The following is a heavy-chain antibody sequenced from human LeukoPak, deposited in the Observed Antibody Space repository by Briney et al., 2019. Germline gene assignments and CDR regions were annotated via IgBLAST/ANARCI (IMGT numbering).Heavy chain of an antibody. CDR3: AREKGYSSSSYDAFDI. J-gene: IGHJ3*02. Sequence: GGSLRLSCAASGFTVSSNYMSWVRQAPGKGLEWVSVIYSGGSTYYADSVKGRFTISRDNSKNTLYLQMNSLRVEDTAVYYCAREKGYSSSSYDAFDIWGQGTMVTVSS. D-gene: IGHD6-6*01. CDR2: IYSGGST. CDR1: GFTVSSNY. V-gene: IGHV3-53*01.